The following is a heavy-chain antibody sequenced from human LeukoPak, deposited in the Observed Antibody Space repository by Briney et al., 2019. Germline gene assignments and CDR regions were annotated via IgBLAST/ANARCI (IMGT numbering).Heavy chain of an antibody. CDR3: ARANYHNN. CDR1: GFSFNTYW. Sequence: GGSLRLSCVASGFSFNTYWMHWVRQAPGKGLVWVSRISGDGSNTTYVDSVKGRFTISRDNAKNTVYLQMNSLRAEDTAVYYCARANYHNNWGQGTLVTVSS. D-gene: IGHD3-9*01. V-gene: IGHV3-74*01. CDR2: ISGDGSNT. J-gene: IGHJ4*02.